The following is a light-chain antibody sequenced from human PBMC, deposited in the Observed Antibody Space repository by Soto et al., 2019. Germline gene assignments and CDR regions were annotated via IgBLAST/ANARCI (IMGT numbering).Light chain of an antibody. Sequence: SVRTPPPSVSGSPGQWVTISCTGSGSSLGAGFDVHWYQQLPGTAPKLLIYGNTNRPSGVPDRFSGSKSGTSASLAITGLQAEDEADYYCQSYDSRLGGSVFGTGTKVTVL. J-gene: IGLJ1*01. CDR1: GSSLGAGFD. CDR3: QSYDSRLGGSV. CDR2: GNT. V-gene: IGLV1-40*01.